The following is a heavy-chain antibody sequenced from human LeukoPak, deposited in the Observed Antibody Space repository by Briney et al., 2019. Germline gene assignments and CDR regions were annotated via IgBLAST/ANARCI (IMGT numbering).Heavy chain of an antibody. CDR1: GYTFTSNY. V-gene: IGHV1-18*04. CDR2: ISAYNGNT. J-gene: IGHJ4*02. CDR3: ADGALRYFDY. Sequence: ASVKVSCKAFGYTFTSNYMHWVRQAPGQGLEWMGWISAYNGNTNYAQKLQGRVTMTTDTSTSTAYMELRSLRSDDTAVYYCADGALRYFDYWGQGTLVTVSS. D-gene: IGHD4-17*01.